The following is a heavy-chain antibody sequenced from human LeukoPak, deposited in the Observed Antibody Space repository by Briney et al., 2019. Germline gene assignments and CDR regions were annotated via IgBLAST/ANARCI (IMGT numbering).Heavy chain of an antibody. CDR2: IYYSGSA. Sequence: SETLSLTCSVSGGSIFADYWSWIRQPPGKGLEWVGYIYYSGSANYNPSLKSRITISVDASKNQFSLKLSSVTAEDTAVYYCAGGDYYDSGSYHPWGQGTLVTVSS. CDR1: GGSIFADY. V-gene: IGHV4-59*01. CDR3: AGGDYYDSGSYHP. D-gene: IGHD3-10*01. J-gene: IGHJ5*02.